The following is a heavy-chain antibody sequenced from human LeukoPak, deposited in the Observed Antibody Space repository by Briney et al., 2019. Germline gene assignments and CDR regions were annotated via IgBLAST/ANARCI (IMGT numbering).Heavy chain of an antibody. CDR3: ARVGAAAGNTFRY. Sequence: ASVKVSCKASGGTFSSYAISWVRQAPGQGLEWMGGIIPIFGTANYAQKFQGRVMITADESTSTAYMELSSLRSEDTAVYYCARVGAAAGNTFRYWGQGTLVTVSS. J-gene: IGHJ4*02. D-gene: IGHD6-13*01. CDR2: IIPIFGTA. V-gene: IGHV1-69*13. CDR1: GGTFSSYA.